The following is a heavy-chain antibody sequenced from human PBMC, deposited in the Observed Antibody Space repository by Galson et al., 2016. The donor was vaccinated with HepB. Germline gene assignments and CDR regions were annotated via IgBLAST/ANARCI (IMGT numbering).Heavy chain of an antibody. V-gene: IGHV4-34*01. CDR1: GGSFSSYY. CDR3: ARGRRWLQFSHFDY. CDR2: ISHSGST. J-gene: IGHJ4*02. D-gene: IGHD5-24*01. Sequence: LSLTCAVYGGSFSSYYWTWIRQSPGKGLGWIGEISHSGSTNYSPSLKSRVTISVDTSKNQFSLKLTSMTAADTAVYYCARGRRWLQFSHFDYWGQGTLVTVSS.